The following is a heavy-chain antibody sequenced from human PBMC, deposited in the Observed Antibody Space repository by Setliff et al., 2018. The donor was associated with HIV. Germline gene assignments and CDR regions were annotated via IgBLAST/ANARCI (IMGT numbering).Heavy chain of an antibody. CDR3: ARLSAVTTIDY. Sequence: HPGGSLRLSCAASGLTFSSYAMSWVRQAPGKGLEWVSSISGSGGSQYYADSVKGRFTISRDNAKNSLYLQMNSLRAEDTAVYYCARLSAVTTIDYWGQGTLVTVSS. V-gene: IGHV3-23*01. CDR2: ISGSGGSQ. J-gene: IGHJ4*02. D-gene: IGHD6-19*01. CDR1: GLTFSSYA.